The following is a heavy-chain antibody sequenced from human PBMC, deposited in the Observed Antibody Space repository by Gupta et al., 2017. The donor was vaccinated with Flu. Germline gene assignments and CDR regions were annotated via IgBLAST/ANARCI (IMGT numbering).Heavy chain of an antibody. CDR3: ARVGNYMALSFDI. Sequence: EVQLVESGGGLVQPGGSLRLSCEASGFAFSAYSMNWVRQAPGKGLEWVSYITSSSSIISYADSVKGRFTISRDNAKDSLYLQMNSLRAEDTAVYFCARVGNYMALSFDIWGRGTMVTVSS. CDR1: GFAFSAYS. V-gene: IGHV3-48*04. D-gene: IGHD3-10*01. CDR2: ITSSSSII. J-gene: IGHJ3*02.